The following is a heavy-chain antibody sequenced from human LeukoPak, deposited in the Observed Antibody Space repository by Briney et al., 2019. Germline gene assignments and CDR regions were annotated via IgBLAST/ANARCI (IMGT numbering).Heavy chain of an antibody. CDR3: ARGLTPEYRREKVAGTFDY. J-gene: IGHJ4*02. Sequence: PGGSLRLSCAASGFTFSSYAMSWVRQAPGKGLEWVSAISGSGGSTYYADSVKGRFTISRDNSKNTLYLQMNSLRAEDTAVYYCARGLTPEYRREKVAGTFDYWGQGTLVTVSS. D-gene: IGHD6-19*01. CDR2: ISGSGGST. CDR1: GFTFSSYA. V-gene: IGHV3-23*01.